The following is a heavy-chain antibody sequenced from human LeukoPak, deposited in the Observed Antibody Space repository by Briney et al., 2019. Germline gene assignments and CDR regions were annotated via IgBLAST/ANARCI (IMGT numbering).Heavy chain of an antibody. J-gene: IGHJ4*02. D-gene: IGHD3-9*01. CDR2: ISYDGSNK. V-gene: IGHV3-30*18. CDR3: SKGFRDYDILTGYIWVDY. Sequence: GGSLRLSCAASGFTFSSYGMHWVRQAPGKGLEWVAVISYDGSNKYYADSVKGRFTLSRDNSKNTLYLQMNSLRAEDTAVYFWSKGFRDYDILTGYIWVDYWGQGTLVTVSS. CDR1: GFTFSSYG.